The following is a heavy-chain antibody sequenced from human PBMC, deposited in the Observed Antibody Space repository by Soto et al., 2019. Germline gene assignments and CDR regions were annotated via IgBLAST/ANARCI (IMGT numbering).Heavy chain of an antibody. J-gene: IGHJ6*02. D-gene: IGHD1-26*01. Sequence: GASVKVSCKASGFTFTSSAVQWVRQARGQRLEWVGWIVVGSGNTNYAQKFQERVTTTRDMSTSTDYMELSRMRSEDTAVYYCAADPIYIVGATNDYYYYGMNVWGQGTTVTVSS. CDR1: GFTFTSSA. CDR2: IVVGSGNT. V-gene: IGHV1-58*01. CDR3: AADPIYIVGATNDYYYYGMNV.